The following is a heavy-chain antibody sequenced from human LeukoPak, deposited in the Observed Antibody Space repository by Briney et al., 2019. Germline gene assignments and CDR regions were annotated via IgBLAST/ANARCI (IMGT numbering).Heavy chain of an antibody. J-gene: IGHJ3*02. Sequence: GEPLKISCKGSGYSFTSYWIGWVRQMPGKGLEWMGITCPGDSDTRYSPSFQGQVTISADKSISTAYLRWSSLKASDTAMYYCASPAGGPAGAGHDAFDIWGQGTMVTVS. V-gene: IGHV5-51*01. CDR1: GYSFTSYW. D-gene: IGHD6-19*01. CDR3: ASPAGGPAGAGHDAFDI. CDR2: TCPGDSDT.